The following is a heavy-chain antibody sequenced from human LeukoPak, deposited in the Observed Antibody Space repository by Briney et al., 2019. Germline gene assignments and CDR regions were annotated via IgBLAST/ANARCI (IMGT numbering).Heavy chain of an antibody. V-gene: IGHV4-34*01. CDR2: INHSGST. Sequence: SETLSLTCAVYGGSFSGYYWSWIRQPPGKGLEWIGEINHSGSTNYNPSLKSRVTISVDTSKNQFSLKLSSVTAADTAVYYCARGKILDYWGQETLVTVSS. CDR1: GGSFSGYY. J-gene: IGHJ4*02. CDR3: ARGKILDY.